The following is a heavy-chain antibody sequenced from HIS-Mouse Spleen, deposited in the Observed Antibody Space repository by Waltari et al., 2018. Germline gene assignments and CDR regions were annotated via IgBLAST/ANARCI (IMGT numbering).Heavy chain of an antibody. CDR1: GYTFTSYD. D-gene: IGHD5-18*01. V-gene: IGHV1-8*01. J-gene: IGHJ5*02. Sequence: VTISCKASGYTFTSYDINWVRQATGQGLEWMGWMNPKRGKTGYAQKFQGRVTMTRNTSISTAYMELSSLRSEDTAVYYCARIGSHRRGYSYGYWFDPWGQGTLVTVSS. CDR2: MNPKRGKT. CDR3: ARIGSHRRGYSYGYWFDP.